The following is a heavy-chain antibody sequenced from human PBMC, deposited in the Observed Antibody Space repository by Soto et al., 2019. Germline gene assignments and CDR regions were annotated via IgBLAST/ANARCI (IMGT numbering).Heavy chain of an antibody. D-gene: IGHD4-17*01. J-gene: IGHJ6*02. Sequence: GGSLRLSCAASGFTFSSYAMHWVRQAPGKGLEWVAVISYDGSNKYYADSVKGRFTISRDNSKNTLYLQMNSLRAEDTAVYYCARDHPTVTTFYYYYGMDVWGQGTTVTVSS. CDR3: ARDHPTVTTFYYYYGMDV. V-gene: IGHV3-30-3*01. CDR1: GFTFSSYA. CDR2: ISYDGSNK.